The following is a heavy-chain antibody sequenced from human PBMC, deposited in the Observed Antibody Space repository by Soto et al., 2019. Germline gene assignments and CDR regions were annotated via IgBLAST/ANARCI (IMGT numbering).Heavy chain of an antibody. J-gene: IGHJ1*01. CDR2: INSDGSST. V-gene: IGHV3-74*01. CDR3: ARDPPSVTLTEYFQH. CDR1: GFTFSSYW. D-gene: IGHD4-17*01. Sequence: GGSLRLSCAASGFTFSSYWMHWVRQAPGKGLVWVSRINSDGSSTSYADSVKGRFTISRDNAKNTLYLQMNSLRAEDTAVYYCARDPPSVTLTEYFQHWGQGTLVTVSS.